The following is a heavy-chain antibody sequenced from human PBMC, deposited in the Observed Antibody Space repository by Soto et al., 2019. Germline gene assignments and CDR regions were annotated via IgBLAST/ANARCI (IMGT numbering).Heavy chain of an antibody. CDR2: IYHSGST. D-gene: IGHD3-10*01. CDR1: GGSISSGGYS. V-gene: IGHV4-30-2*01. J-gene: IGHJ4*02. CDR3: ARENNVLPGGYFDY. Sequence: QLQLQESGSGLVKPSQTLSLTCAVSGGSISSGGYSWSWIRQPPGKGLEWIGYIYHSGSTYYNPSRKSRATISVDRSQNPFSLKLSSVTAADTAVYYCARENNVLPGGYFDYWGQGTLVTVSS.